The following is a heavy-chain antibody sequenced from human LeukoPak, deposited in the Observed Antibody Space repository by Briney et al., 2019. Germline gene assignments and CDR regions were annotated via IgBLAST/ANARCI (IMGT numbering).Heavy chain of an antibody. J-gene: IGHJ4*02. CDR3: AGDPGRTWGFDY. CDR2: ISIYSGNT. Sequence: VASVKVSCKASGYTFTSHGLSWARQAPGQGLEWMGWISIYSGNTNYAQKFQDRISMTTDTSTSTAYMELRSLKSDDTAVYYCAGDPGRTWGFDYWGQGALVTVSS. CDR1: GYTFTSHG. D-gene: IGHD7-27*01. V-gene: IGHV1-18*01.